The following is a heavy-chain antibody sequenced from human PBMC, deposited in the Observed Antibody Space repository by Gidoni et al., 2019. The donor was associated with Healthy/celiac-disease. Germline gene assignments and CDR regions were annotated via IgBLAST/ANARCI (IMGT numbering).Heavy chain of an antibody. J-gene: IGHJ6*02. D-gene: IGHD2-21*01. CDR3: ARGCGGDCSGMDV. V-gene: IGHV3-11*05. CDR2: FISISSYT. Sequence: QVQLVESGGGLVKPGGSLRSSCAASGFTFSDYYMSWIRQAPGKGLDWVSYFISISSYTNYADSVKGRFTISRDNAKNSLYLQMNSLRAEDTAVYYCARGCGGDCSGMDVWGQGTTVTVSS. CDR1: GFTFSDYY.